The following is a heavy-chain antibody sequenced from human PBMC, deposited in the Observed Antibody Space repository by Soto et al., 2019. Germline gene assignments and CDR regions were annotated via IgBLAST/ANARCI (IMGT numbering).Heavy chain of an antibody. D-gene: IGHD2-8*01. CDR1: GDSVTTYF. V-gene: IGHV4-59*02. J-gene: IGHJ4*02. Sequence: CLTSTVSGDSVTTYFWSWMRQPPGKGLEWIGHMYHGGRTNYSPSLKSRVTMSLDSSKNQFSLNLSSVTAADTAVYFCARDPGYCTNGVCPIFDFWGQGVLVTVSS. CDR3: ARDPGYCTNGVCPIFDF. CDR2: MYHGGRT.